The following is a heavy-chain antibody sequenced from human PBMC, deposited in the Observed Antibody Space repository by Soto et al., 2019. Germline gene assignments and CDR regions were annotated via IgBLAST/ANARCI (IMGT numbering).Heavy chain of an antibody. CDR3: ARSLSSSTCLEVYYYYYYGTEV. D-gene: IGHD2-2*01. Sequence: QVQLVQSGAEVKKPGSSVKVSCKASGGTFGSYAISWVRQAPGQRLEWMGGIIPIPGTANYAQKFQGRVTIAADESTSTGYKELSRLRCEDTAVYYCARSLSSSTCLEVYYYYYYGTEVWGQRTTVTVSS. J-gene: IGHJ6*02. CDR2: IIPIPGTA. CDR1: GGTFGSYA. V-gene: IGHV1-69*01.